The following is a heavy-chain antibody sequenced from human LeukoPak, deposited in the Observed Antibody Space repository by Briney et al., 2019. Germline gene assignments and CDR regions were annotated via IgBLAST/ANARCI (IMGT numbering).Heavy chain of an antibody. CDR1: GFTFSSYG. CDR2: ISYDGSNK. CDR3: AKDLRGFGELRAPEYFQH. J-gene: IGHJ1*01. Sequence: GRALRLSCAASGFTFSSYGMHWVRQAPGKGLEWVAVISYDGSNKYYADSVKGRFTISRDNSKNTLYLQMNSLRAEDTAVYYCAKDLRGFGELRAPEYFQHWGQGTLVTVSS. V-gene: IGHV3-30*18. D-gene: IGHD3-10*01.